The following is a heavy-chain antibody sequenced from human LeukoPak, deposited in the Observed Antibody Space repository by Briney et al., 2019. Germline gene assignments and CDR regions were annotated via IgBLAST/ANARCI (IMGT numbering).Heavy chain of an antibody. CDR3: ATHGYSELRYFDWSTNE. Sequence: SGGSLRLSCAASGFTFSDYYMSGIRQAPGKGLEWVSYISSSGSTIYYADSAKGRFTISRDNAKKSLYLQMDSLRAEDTAVYYCATHGYSELRYFDWSTNEWGQGTLVTVSS. D-gene: IGHD3-9*01. J-gene: IGHJ4*02. V-gene: IGHV3-11*04. CDR2: ISSSGSTI. CDR1: GFTFSDYY.